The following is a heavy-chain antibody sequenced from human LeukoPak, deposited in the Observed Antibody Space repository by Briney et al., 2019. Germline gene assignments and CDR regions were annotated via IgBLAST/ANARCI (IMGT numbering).Heavy chain of an antibody. Sequence: PSETLSLTCTVSGGSISSSYWSWIRQPPGKGLEWIGYIYYSGSTNYNPSLKSRVTISVDTSKNQVSLKLSSATAADTAVYYCARHTVAVAAPEGFDYWGQGTLVTVSS. CDR3: ARHTVAVAAPEGFDY. V-gene: IGHV4-59*08. CDR1: GGSISSSY. CDR2: IYYSGST. J-gene: IGHJ4*02. D-gene: IGHD6-19*01.